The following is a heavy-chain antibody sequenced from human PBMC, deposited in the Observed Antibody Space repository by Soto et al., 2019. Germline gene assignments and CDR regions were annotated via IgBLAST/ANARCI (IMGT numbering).Heavy chain of an antibody. Sequence: QLQLQESGPGLVKPSETLSLTCTVSGGSISSSSYYWGWIRQPPGKGLEWIGSIYYSGSTYYNPSLKGRVAISEEKSKSRSSLERRSVTVADTAVYYCARHVVEVTAIRAGNGFDPWGQGTLVTVSS. V-gene: IGHV4-39*01. D-gene: IGHD2-21*02. CDR1: GGSISSSSYY. J-gene: IGHJ5*02. CDR3: ARHVVEVTAIRAGNGFDP. CDR2: IYYSGST.